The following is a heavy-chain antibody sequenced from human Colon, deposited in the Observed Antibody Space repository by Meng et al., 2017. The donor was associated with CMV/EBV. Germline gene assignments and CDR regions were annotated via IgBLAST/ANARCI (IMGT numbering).Heavy chain of an antibody. CDR1: VYTFDYYY. Sequence: SCKASVYTFDYYYLHWLRRARGQGLEWMGIINPITGSTTYAQKFRGTVTVTRDTSTTTVYMELSSLTSEDTAVYYCARGSFYDKPDFWGQGTLVTVSS. J-gene: IGHJ4*02. CDR3: ARGSFYDKPDF. CDR2: INPITGST. V-gene: IGHV1-46*02. D-gene: IGHD2/OR15-2a*01.